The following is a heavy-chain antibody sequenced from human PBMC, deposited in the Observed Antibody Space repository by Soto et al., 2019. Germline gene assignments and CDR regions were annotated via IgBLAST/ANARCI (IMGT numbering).Heavy chain of an antibody. D-gene: IGHD1-1*01. CDR3: VRDLNWNDGSDYYSGMDV. J-gene: IGHJ6*02. CDR2: ISSSSRYI. Sequence: PGGSLRLSCAASGFTFNTYTMNWVRQAPGKGLEWVSSISSSSRYIYYADSVKGRFTISRDNAKNSLSLQMDSLRAEDTSIYYCVRDLNWNDGSDYYSGMDVWGQGTTVTVSS. V-gene: IGHV3-21*01. CDR1: GFTFNTYT.